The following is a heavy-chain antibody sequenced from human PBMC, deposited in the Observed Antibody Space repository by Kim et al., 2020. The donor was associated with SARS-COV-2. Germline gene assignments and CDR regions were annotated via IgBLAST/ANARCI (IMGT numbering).Heavy chain of an antibody. J-gene: IGHJ4*02. D-gene: IGHD3-22*01. Sequence: LKSRVTISVDTSKNQFSLKLSSVTAADTAVYYCARGTYYYDSSGVLGFDYWGQGTLVTVSS. CDR3: ARGTYYYDSSGVLGFDY. V-gene: IGHV4-34*01.